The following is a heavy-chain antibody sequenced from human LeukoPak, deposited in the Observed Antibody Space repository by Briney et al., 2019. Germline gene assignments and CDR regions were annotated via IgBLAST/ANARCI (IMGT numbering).Heavy chain of an antibody. CDR2: INPNSGGT. V-gene: IGHV1-2*04. CDR3: ARVWGYNYFDY. D-gene: IGHD1-1*01. CDR1: GYTFTGYY. Sequence: ASVKVSCKASGYTFTGYYMHWVRQAPGQGLEWMGWINPNSGGTNYAQKFQGWVTMTRDTSISTAYMELGRLRSDDTAVYYCARVWGYNYFDYWGQGTLVTVSS. J-gene: IGHJ4*02.